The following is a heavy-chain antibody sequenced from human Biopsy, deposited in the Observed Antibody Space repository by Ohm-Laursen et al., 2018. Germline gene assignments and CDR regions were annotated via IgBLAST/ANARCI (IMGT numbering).Heavy chain of an antibody. CDR3: ARDSRGGHLNTTLITGKNLDS. CDR1: GGSFSGYD. D-gene: IGHD3-16*01. V-gene: IGHV4-34*01. J-gene: IGHJ4*02. CDR2: FSHTGTT. Sequence: TLSLPCAVDGGSFSGYDWTWIRQPPGKGLVWVGEFSHTGTTIYNPSLKSRLTISVDKSKNHFFLRLTSVTAADTAVYFCARDSRGGHLNTTLITGKNLDSWGQGILVTVSS.